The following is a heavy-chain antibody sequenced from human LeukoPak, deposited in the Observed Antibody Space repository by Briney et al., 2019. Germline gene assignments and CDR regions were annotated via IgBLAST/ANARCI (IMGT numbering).Heavy chain of an antibody. Sequence: GGSLRLSCAASGFTFSSYAMSWVRQAPGKGLEWVSAISDSGGSTYYADSVKGRFTISRDNSKNTLYLQMNSLRAEDTAVYYCAKDLITYYDILTGYSTTAEYFQHWGQGTLVTVSS. CDR1: GFTFSSYA. J-gene: IGHJ1*01. D-gene: IGHD3-9*01. V-gene: IGHV3-23*01. CDR3: AKDLITYYDILTGYSTTAEYFQH. CDR2: ISDSGGST.